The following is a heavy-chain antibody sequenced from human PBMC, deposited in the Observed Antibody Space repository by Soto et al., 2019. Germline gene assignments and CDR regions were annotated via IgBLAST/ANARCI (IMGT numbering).Heavy chain of an antibody. V-gene: IGHV1-69*13. CDR1: GGTFSSYA. J-gene: IGHJ6*02. CDR3: ARVYCSGGSCYSALRFYYYGMDV. Sequence: SVKVSCKASGGTFSSYAISWVRQAPGQGLEWMGGIIPIFGTANYAQKFQGRVTITADESTSTAYMELSSLRSEDTAVYYCARVYCSGGSCYSALRFYYYGMDVWGQGTTVTVSS. D-gene: IGHD2-15*01. CDR2: IIPIFGTA.